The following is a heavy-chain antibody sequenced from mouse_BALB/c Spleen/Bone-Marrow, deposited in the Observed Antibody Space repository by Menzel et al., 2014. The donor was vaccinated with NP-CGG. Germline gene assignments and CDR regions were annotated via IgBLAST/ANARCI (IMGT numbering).Heavy chain of an antibody. V-gene: IGHV2-6-7*01. CDR2: IWGDGST. Sequence: VHLVESGPGLVAPSQRLSITCTVSGFSLTGXGXPWVRLPTGKFLAFLGMIWGDGSTDYNSALKSRLSISKDNSKSQVFLKMNSLQTDDTARYYCAREPHYYAMDYWGQGTPVTVSS. CDR1: GFSLTGXG. CDR3: AREPHYYAMDY. J-gene: IGHJ4*01.